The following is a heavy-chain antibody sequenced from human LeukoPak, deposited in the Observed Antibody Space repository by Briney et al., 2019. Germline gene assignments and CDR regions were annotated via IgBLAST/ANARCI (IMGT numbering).Heavy chain of an antibody. CDR3: ARLTAYSSSWFFDY. D-gene: IGHD6-13*01. CDR1: GDSVTSDNW. V-gene: IGHV4-4*02. CDR2: IHHSGHT. Sequence: SETLSLTCAVSGDSVTSDNWWSWVRQSPGKGLDWIGEIHHSGHTNYNPSLKSRVTISVDTSKNQFSLKLSSVTAADTAVYYCARLTAYSSSWFFDYWGQGTLVTASS. J-gene: IGHJ4*02.